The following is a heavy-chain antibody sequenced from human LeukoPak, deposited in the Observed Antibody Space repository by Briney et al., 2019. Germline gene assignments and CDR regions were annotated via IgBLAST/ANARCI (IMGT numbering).Heavy chain of an antibody. CDR3: ARSRGAIVDY. Sequence: SQTLSLTCAISGDXASSNSAAWNWIRQSPSRGLEWLGRTYYRSKWSSDYAVSVKSRININPDTSENQFSLQLNSVTPEDTAVYYCARSRGAIVDYWGQGTLVTVSS. J-gene: IGHJ4*02. V-gene: IGHV6-1*01. CDR2: TYYRSKWSS. CDR1: GDXASSNSAA.